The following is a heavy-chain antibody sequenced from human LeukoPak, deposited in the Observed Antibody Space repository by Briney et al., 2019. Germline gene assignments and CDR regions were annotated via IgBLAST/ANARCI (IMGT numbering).Heavy chain of an antibody. Sequence: SVKVSCKASGDTFTRSTISWVRQAPGQGLEWMGRIIPLPGIANYAQKFQGRVTITADKSTSTAYMELSSLRSEDTAVYYCASTHEKLTIFGVVISDYWGQGTLVTVSS. J-gene: IGHJ4*02. V-gene: IGHV1-69*02. CDR1: GDTFTRST. CDR3: ASTHEKLTIFGVVISDY. D-gene: IGHD3-3*01. CDR2: IIPLPGIA.